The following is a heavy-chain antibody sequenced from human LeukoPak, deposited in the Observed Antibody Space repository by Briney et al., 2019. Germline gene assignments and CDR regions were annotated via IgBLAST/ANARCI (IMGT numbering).Heavy chain of an antibody. CDR1: GYSISSGYY. Sequence: SETLSLTCAVSGYSISSGYYWGWSRPPPGRGLEWIASIYHSGSTYYAPSLKSRVTLSVDSAKNQLSLKMSSVTAADTAVYYCGRDRSGGYSVDYWGQGTLVTVS. J-gene: IGHJ4*02. V-gene: IGHV4-38-2*02. D-gene: IGHD1-26*01. CDR2: IYHSGST. CDR3: GRDRSGGYSVDY.